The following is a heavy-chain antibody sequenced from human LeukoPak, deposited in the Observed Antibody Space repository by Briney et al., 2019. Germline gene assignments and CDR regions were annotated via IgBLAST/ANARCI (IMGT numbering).Heavy chain of an antibody. CDR2: VNPRDSDT. Sequence: GESLKISCKGSGYSFASHWIGWVRQMPGKGLEWMGIVNPRDSDTRYSPSFQGQVTMSADKSISTAYLQWSSLKASDTAMFYCTRVAAVGDYFDQWGQGTLVTVSS. CDR3: TRVAAVGDYFDQ. J-gene: IGHJ4*02. D-gene: IGHD6-25*01. V-gene: IGHV5-51*01. CDR1: GYSFASHW.